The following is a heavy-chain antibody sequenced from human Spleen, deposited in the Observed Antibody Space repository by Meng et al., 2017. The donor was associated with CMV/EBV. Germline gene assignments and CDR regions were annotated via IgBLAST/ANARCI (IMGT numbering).Heavy chain of an antibody. J-gene: IGHJ5*02. CDR3: ARLRTCGSGSNRPDWFDP. Sequence: FTSYWIGWVRQMPGKGLEWMGIIYPGDSDTRYSTSFQGQVTISADKSISTAYLQWSSLKASDTAMYYCARLRTCGSGSNRPDWFDPWGQGTLVTVSS. V-gene: IGHV5-51*01. CDR2: IYPGDSDT. D-gene: IGHD3-10*01. CDR1: FTSYW.